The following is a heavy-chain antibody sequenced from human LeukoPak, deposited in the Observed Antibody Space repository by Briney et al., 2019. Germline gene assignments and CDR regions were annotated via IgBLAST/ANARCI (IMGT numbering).Heavy chain of an antibody. D-gene: IGHD3-22*01. V-gene: IGHV3-23*01. CDR1: GFTFSSYA. CDR3: AKTYYYDSSGYYYRYFDY. J-gene: IGHJ4*02. Sequence: GGSLRLSCAASGFTFSSYAMSWVRQAPGEGLEWDSAISGSAGSTNYADSEKGRFTITRDNSKNTMNPQMNSLRAEDTAVYYCAKTYYYDSSGYYYRYFDYWGQGTLVTVSS. CDR2: ISGSAGST.